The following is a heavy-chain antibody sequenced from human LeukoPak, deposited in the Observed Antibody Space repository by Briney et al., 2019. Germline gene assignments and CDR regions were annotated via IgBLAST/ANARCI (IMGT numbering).Heavy chain of an antibody. V-gene: IGHV1-2*02. CDR3: AREHVDTSFDI. Sequence: ASVKVSCKASGSTFTDYYMHWVRQAPGQELEWMGWINPNSGGTNYAQKLQGRVTMTTDTSTSTAYMELRSLRSDDTAVYYCAREHVDTSFDIWGQGTMVTVSS. CDR1: GSTFTDYY. D-gene: IGHD5-18*01. CDR2: INPNSGGT. J-gene: IGHJ3*02.